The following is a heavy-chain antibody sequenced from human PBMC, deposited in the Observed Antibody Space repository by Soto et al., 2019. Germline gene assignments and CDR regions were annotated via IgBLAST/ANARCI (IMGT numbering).Heavy chain of an antibody. V-gene: IGHV1-18*04. J-gene: IGHJ4*02. CDR1: GYTFTSYG. D-gene: IGHD2-21*01. CDR3: ATTRWDCDTNPCPYY. CDR2: ISAYNGNT. Sequence: ASVKVSCKSSGYTFTSYGISWVRQAPGQGLEWMGWISAYNGNTNYAQKLQGRVTMTTDTSTSTAYMELRSLRSDDTAVYYCATTRWDCDTNPCPYYWGQGTPVTVSS.